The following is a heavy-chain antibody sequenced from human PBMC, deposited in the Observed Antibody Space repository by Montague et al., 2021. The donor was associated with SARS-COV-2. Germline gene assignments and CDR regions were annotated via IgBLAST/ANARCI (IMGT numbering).Heavy chain of an antibody. V-gene: IGHV4-34*01. D-gene: IGHD2-15*01. CDR3: ASHCGGGRCYFGMDV. Sequence: SETLSLTCDVYGGSFSSYWSWIRQPPGRGLEWVGQISHGGGTNXXPSLXXXVTISVDTSKSQVSLKLSSVTAADTAVYYCASHCGGGRCYFGMDVWGQGTTVTVSS. J-gene: IGHJ6*02. CDR2: ISHGGGT. CDR1: GGSFSSY.